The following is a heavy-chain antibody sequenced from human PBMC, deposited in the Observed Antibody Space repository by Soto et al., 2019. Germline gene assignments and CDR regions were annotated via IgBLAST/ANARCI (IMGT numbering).Heavy chain of an antibody. J-gene: IGHJ6*02. V-gene: IGHV1-69*01. CDR2: ITPISGSV. CDR3: AKDLSTSGYHYGMDV. CDR1: GGSIRNYA. Sequence: QVQLVQSGAEMQKPGSSVKVSCKASGGSIRNYAISWVRQAPGQGLEWMGGITPISGSVQYAQRFQDRVTITADESTGTAYMELSSLRSEDTAVYYCAKDLSTSGYHYGMDVWGQGTTVTVSS.